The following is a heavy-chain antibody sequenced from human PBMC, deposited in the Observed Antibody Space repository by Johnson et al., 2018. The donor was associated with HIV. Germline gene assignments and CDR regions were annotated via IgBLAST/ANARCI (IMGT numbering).Heavy chain of an antibody. CDR2: ISYDGSNK. Sequence: QVQLVESGGGVVQPEKALRLSCAASGLTFSTFAMHCVRQAPGKGLEWVAVISYDGSNKYYADSVKGRFTISRDNSKNTLYLQMNSLRAEDTAVYYCARGKYYYDSSLGVQDDAFDIWGQGTMVTVSS. CDR1: GLTFSTFA. J-gene: IGHJ3*02. V-gene: IGHV3-30*04. D-gene: IGHD3-22*01. CDR3: ARGKYYYDSSLGVQDDAFDI.